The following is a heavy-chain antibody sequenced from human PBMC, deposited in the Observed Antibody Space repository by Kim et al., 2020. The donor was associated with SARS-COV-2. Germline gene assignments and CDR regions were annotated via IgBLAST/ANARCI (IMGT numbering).Heavy chain of an antibody. D-gene: IGHD2-15*01. Sequence: ASVKVSCKASGYTFTSYDINWVRQATGQGLEWMGWMNPNSGNTGYAQKFQGRVTMTRNTSISTAYMELSSLRSEDTAVYYCARGGRYCSGGSCYSKVGFDPWGQGTLVTVSS. CDR2: MNPNSGNT. CDR3: ARGGRYCSGGSCYSKVGFDP. J-gene: IGHJ5*02. V-gene: IGHV1-8*01. CDR1: GYTFTSYD.